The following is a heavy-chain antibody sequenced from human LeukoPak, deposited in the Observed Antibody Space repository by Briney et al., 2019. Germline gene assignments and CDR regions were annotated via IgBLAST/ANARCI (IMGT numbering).Heavy chain of an antibody. V-gene: IGHV3-23*01. CDR2: ISGSGGST. J-gene: IGHJ4*02. D-gene: IGHD5-24*01. CDR3: AKGGGWLQFHYFDY. CDR1: GFTFSSYA. Sequence: GGSLRLSCAASGFTFSSYAMSWVRQAPGKGLEWVSAISGSGGSTYYADSVKGRFTTSRDNSKNTLYLQMNSLRAEDTAVYYCAKGGGWLQFHYFDYWGQGTLVTVSS.